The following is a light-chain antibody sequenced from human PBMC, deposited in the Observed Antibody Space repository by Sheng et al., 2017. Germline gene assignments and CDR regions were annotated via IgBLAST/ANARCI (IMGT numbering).Light chain of an antibody. CDR2: AAS. J-gene: IGKJ3*01. V-gene: IGKV1-8*01. Sequence: AIRITQSPSSLSASTGDRVTITCRASQGISSYLAWYQQKPGKAPKLLIYAASTLQSGVPSRFSGSGSGTDFTLTISCLQSEDFATYYCQQYYSYLSFTFGPGTKVDIK. CDR1: QGISSY. CDR3: QQYYSYLSFT.